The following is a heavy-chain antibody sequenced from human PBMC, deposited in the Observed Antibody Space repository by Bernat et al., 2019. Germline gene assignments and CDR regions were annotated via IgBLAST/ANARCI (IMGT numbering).Heavy chain of an antibody. CDR1: GFTFSSYW. V-gene: IGHV3-74*01. CDR3: ARVEYSIYYDFWSGYYL. Sequence: EVQLVASGGGLVQPGGSLRLSCAASGFTFSSYWMHWVRQAPGKGLVWVSRINSDGSSTSYADSVKGRFTISRDNAKNTLYLQMNSLRAEDTAVYYCARVEYSIYYDFWSGYYLWGQGTLVTVSS. CDR2: INSDGSST. J-gene: IGHJ4*02. D-gene: IGHD3-3*01.